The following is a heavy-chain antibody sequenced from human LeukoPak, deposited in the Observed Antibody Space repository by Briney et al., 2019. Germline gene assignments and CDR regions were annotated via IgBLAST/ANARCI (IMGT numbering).Heavy chain of an antibody. V-gene: IGHV4-59*08. CDR3: ARRPNYDFWTGYYDS. D-gene: IGHD3-3*01. CDR2: IFHTGST. J-gene: IGHJ4*02. CDR1: GDSLNGSY. Sequence: SETLSLTCTVSGDSLNGSYWSRVRQPPGKRLEWIGYIFHTGSTTSNPSLKSRVTISVDTSKKQFSLKLRSVTAADTAVYYCARRPNYDFWTGYYDSWGQGTLVTVSS.